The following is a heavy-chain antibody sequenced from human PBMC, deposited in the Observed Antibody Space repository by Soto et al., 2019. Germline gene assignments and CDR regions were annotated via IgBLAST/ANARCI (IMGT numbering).Heavy chain of an antibody. Sequence: SETLSLTCTVCGGSISSSNYFWGWIRQPPGKGLEWIGTIFYSGSTYYNPSLKSRVTISVDTSKNQFSLRLISVTAADTALYYCARRYGWLYFDYWGQGSLVTVYS. CDR3: ARRYGWLYFDY. V-gene: IGHV4-39*01. J-gene: IGHJ4*02. CDR2: IFYSGST. CDR1: GGSISSSNYF. D-gene: IGHD6-19*01.